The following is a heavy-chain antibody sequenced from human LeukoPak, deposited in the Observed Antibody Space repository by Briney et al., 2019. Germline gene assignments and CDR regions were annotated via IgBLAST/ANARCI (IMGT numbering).Heavy chain of an antibody. Sequence: PSETLSLTCTVSGGSISSYYWSWIRQPPGKGLEWIGYIYYSGSTNYNPSLKSRVTISVDTSKNQFSLKLSSVTAADTAVYYCAISILTGEDNWGQGTLVTVSS. D-gene: IGHD3-16*01. CDR2: IYYSGST. J-gene: IGHJ4*02. CDR3: AISILTGEDN. CDR1: GGSISSYY. V-gene: IGHV4-59*01.